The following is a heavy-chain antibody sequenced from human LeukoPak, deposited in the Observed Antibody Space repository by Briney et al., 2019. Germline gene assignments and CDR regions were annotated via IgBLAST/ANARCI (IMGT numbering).Heavy chain of an antibody. CDR1: GYTLTELS. Sequence: ASVKVSCKVSGYTLTELSMHWVRQAPGKGLEWMGGFDSEDGETIYAQKFQGRVTMTEDTSTDTAYMELSSLRSEDTAVYYCATAGDSSGYYYAFDYWGQGTLVTVSS. CDR2: FDSEDGET. CDR3: ATAGDSSGYYYAFDY. V-gene: IGHV1-24*01. J-gene: IGHJ4*02. D-gene: IGHD3-22*01.